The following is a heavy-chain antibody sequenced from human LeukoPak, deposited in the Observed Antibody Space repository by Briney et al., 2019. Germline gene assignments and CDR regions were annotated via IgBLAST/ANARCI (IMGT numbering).Heavy chain of an antibody. D-gene: IGHD1-1*01. CDR1: GFTFSSFG. V-gene: IGHV3-21*01. CDR2: ISTSSSYI. CDR3: ARMTGTN. J-gene: IGHJ4*02. Sequence: GGSLRLSCAPSGFTFSSFGMNWVRQAPGKGLEWVSSISTSSSYIYYADSVKGRFTISRDNAKNSLYLQMNSLRAEDTAVYYCARMTGTNWGQGALVTVSS.